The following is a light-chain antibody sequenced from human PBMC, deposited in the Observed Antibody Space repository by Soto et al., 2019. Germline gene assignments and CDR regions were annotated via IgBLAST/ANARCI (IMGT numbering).Light chain of an antibody. J-gene: IGLJ2*01. V-gene: IGLV4-69*01. CDR1: SGHSNYA. CDR2: LNSDGSH. CDR3: QTWGSGIVV. Sequence: QPVLTQSPSASASLGASVKLTCTLSSGHSNYAIAWHQQQSEKGPRYLMKLNSDGSHSKGDGIPDRFSGSRSGAERYLPISSLQSEDEADYYCQTWGSGIVVFGGGTKLTVL.